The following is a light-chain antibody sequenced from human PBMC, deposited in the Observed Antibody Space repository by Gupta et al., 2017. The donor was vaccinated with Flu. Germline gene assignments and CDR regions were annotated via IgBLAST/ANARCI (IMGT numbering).Light chain of an antibody. V-gene: IGKV3D-20*01. CDR2: GAS. CDR1: QSVTSSQ. Sequence: EIVLTQSPATLSLSPGERATLPCGASQSVTSSQLAWYQQKPGLAPRLLIYGASSRATGIPERFSGSGSGTDFTLTISRLEPEDFALYYCQQYGSSSGLTFGGGTKVELK. CDR3: QQYGSSSGLT. J-gene: IGKJ4*01.